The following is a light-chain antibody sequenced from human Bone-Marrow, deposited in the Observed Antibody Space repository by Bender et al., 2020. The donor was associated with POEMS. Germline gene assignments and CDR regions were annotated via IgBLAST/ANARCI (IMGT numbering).Light chain of an antibody. CDR2: DVS. CDR3: SSYTSTSVYV. V-gene: IGLV2-14*01. Sequence: QSALTQPASVSGSPGQSITISCTGTSSDVGGYNYVSWYQQYPGKAPKVMIYDVSNRPSGISNRFSGSKSDNSASLTISGLQAEDEADYYCSSYTSTSVYVFGTGTKVTVL. J-gene: IGLJ1*01. CDR1: SSDVGGYNY.